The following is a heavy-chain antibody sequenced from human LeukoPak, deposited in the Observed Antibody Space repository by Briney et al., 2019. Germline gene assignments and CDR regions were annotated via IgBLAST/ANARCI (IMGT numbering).Heavy chain of an antibody. CDR2: IWFDGNDK. Sequence: PGGSLTLSCAASGFSFNSFGMHWVRQAPGKGLEWVAVIWFDGNDKYYADSVKGRFTISRDNSKNTLYLQMNRLRPEDTAVYYCAKEIPLIIITPPTAPPYGLDVWGQGTTVTVSS. CDR3: AKEIPLIIITPPTAPPYGLDV. J-gene: IGHJ6*02. CDR1: GFSFNSFG. V-gene: IGHV3-30*02. D-gene: IGHD3-10*01.